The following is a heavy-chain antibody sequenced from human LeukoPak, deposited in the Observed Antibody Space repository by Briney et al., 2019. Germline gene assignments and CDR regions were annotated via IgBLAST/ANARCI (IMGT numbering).Heavy chain of an antibody. J-gene: IGHJ4*02. V-gene: IGHV3-30-3*01. D-gene: IGHD3-10*01. CDR1: GFTFSNYA. CDR2: ISDDGSRQ. Sequence: GGSLRLSCVASGFTFSNYAMHWVRQAPGKGLEWVAFISDDGSRQHYADSVKGRFTISRDNSKNTLNLQMNSLRAEDTAVYYCVKDRTGTYTLDSWGEGALVTVSS. CDR3: VKDRTGTYTLDS.